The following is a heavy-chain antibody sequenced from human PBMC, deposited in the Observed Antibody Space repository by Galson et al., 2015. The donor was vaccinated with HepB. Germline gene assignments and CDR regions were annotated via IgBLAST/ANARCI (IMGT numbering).Heavy chain of an antibody. V-gene: IGHV3-23*01. CDR3: AKGVDSAWRFAN. CDR2: ISGSGNNT. J-gene: IGHJ4*02. D-gene: IGHD5-18*01. Sequence: SLRLSCAASGFTFSNYAMSWVRQAPGKGLEWVSSISGSGNNTYYADSVKGRFTISRDNSKNMAYLQMNGLRAEDTALYYCAKGVDSAWRFANWGQGTLVTVSP. CDR1: GFTFSNYA.